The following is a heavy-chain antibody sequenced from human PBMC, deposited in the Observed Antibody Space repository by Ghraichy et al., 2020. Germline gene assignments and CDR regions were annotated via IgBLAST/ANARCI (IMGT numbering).Heavy chain of an antibody. CDR1: GFTFTTYR. Sequence: GGSLRRSCAVSGFTFTTYRMHWVRQVPGKELVWVSTINTAGNILYYADSVKGRFTVSRDNAKNTVYLQMNSLRADDTAIYYCTRDLYSNSMDYWGLGTLVIVFS. V-gene: IGHV3-74*01. D-gene: IGHD6-13*01. CDR3: TRDLYSNSMDY. J-gene: IGHJ4*02. CDR2: INTAGNIL.